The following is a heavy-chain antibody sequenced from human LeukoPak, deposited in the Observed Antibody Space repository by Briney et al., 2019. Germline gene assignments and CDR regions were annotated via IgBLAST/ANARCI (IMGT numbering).Heavy chain of an antibody. CDR1: GGSISSYY. CDR3: ARYGNYYYYYMDV. CDR2: IYTSGST. D-gene: IGHD1-26*01. J-gene: IGHJ6*03. V-gene: IGHV4-4*07. Sequence: SETLSLTCTVSGGSISSYYWSWIRQLAGKGLEWIGRIYTSGSTNYNPSLERRVTMSVDTSKNHFSLRLSSVTAADTAVYYCARYGNYYYYYMDVWGKGTTVTVSS.